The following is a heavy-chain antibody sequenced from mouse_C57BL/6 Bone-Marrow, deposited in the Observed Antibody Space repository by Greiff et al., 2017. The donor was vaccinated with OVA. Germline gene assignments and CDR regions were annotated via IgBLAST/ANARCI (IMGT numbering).Heavy chain of an antibody. V-gene: IGHV1-80*01. J-gene: IGHJ3*01. CDR1: GYTFSTYW. CDR2: IYPGDGDT. Sequence: VHLVESGAELVKPGASVKISCKASGYTFSTYWMNWVKQRPGKGLEWIGQIYPGDGDTKYNGKFKGKATLTADKSSSTAYMQLSSLTSADSAVYFCARGAYWGQGTLVTVSS. CDR3: ARGAY.